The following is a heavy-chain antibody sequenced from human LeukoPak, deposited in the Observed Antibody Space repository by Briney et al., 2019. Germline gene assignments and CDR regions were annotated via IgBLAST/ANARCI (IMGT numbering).Heavy chain of an antibody. CDR1: GYTFTGYY. CDR2: INPNSGGT. J-gene: IGHJ3*02. CDR3: ARAYCGGDCYSGIDAFDI. V-gene: IGHV1-2*02. D-gene: IGHD2-21*02. Sequence: ASVKVSCKASGYTFTGYYIHWVRQAPGQGLEWMGWINPNSGGTNYAQKFQGRVTMTRDTSISTAYMDLSRLRSDDTAVYYCARAYCGGDCYSGIDAFDIWGQGTMVTVSS.